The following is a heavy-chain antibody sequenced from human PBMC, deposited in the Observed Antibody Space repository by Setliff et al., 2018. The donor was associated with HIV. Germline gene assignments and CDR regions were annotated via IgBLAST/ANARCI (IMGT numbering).Heavy chain of an antibody. CDR2: INTHTGSP. CDR1: GYTFINYA. D-gene: IGHD4-17*01. CDR3: ARALYGDYGGDINWFDP. V-gene: IGHV7-4-1*01. J-gene: IGHJ5*02. Sequence: ASVKVSCKASGYTFINYAMNWVRQAPGQGLEWMGWINTHTGSPTYAQAFTGRFVFSVDTSVSTAYLQIRSLKAEDTAVYYCARALYGDYGGDINWFDPWGQGTLVTVSS.